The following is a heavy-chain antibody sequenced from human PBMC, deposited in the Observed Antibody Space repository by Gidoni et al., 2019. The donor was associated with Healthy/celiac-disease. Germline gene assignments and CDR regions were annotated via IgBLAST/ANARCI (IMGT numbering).Heavy chain of an antibody. D-gene: IGHD3-10*01. CDR1: GFTFSSSA. CDR2: ISYDGSNK. V-gene: IGHV3-30*04. CDR3: ARGPMGGYYGSGSYFDY. Sequence: QVQLVESGGGVVPPGRSLRLSCAASGFTFSSSAMHWVRQAPGKGLEWLAVISYDGSNKYYADSVKGRFTISRDNSKNTLYLQMNSLRAEDTAVYYWARGPMGGYYGSGSYFDYWGQGTLVTVSS. J-gene: IGHJ4*02.